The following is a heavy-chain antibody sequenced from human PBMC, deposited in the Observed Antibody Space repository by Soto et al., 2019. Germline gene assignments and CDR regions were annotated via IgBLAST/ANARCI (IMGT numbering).Heavy chain of an antibody. CDR1: GFTFSTYS. CDR3: AREGLQLVGWLDP. V-gene: IGHV3-21*01. J-gene: IGHJ5*02. CDR2: ISSSSSYI. Sequence: EVQLVESGGGLVKPGGSLRLSCAASGFTFSTYSMNWVRQAPGKGLEWVSFISSSSSYIYYADSVKGRFTISRDNAENSLYLQMNSRRAEDTAVYYCAREGLQLVGWLDPWGQGTLVTVSS. D-gene: IGHD4-4*01.